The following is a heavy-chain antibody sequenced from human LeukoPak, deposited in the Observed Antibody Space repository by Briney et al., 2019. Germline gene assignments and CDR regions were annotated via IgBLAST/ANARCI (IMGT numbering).Heavy chain of an antibody. CDR1: GFTFSSYG. J-gene: IGHJ4*02. CDR2: ISYDGSNK. CDR3: AREETYYYGSY. V-gene: IGHV3-30*03. Sequence: KPGGSLRLSCAASGFTFSSYGMHWVRQAPGKGLEWVAVISYDGSNKYYADSVKGRFTISRDNSKNTLYLQMNSLRAEDTAVYYCAREETYYYGSYWGQGTLVTVSS. D-gene: IGHD3-10*01.